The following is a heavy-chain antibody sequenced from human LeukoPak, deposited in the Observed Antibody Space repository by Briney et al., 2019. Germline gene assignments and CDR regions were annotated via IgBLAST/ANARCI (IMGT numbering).Heavy chain of an antibody. J-gene: IGHJ4*02. Sequence: GESLRLSCAASGFTVSSYYMTWVRQAPGKGLEWVSVIYSGGSTYYADSVKGRFTISRDNSKNTLYLQMNSLRTEDTAVYYCARTGPIDYWGQGTLVTVSS. CDR3: ARTGPIDY. CDR2: IYSGGST. D-gene: IGHD1-14*01. CDR1: GFTVSSYY. V-gene: IGHV3-66*02.